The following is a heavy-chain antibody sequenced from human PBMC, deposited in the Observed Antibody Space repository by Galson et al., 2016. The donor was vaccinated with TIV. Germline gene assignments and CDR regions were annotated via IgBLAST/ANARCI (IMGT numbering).Heavy chain of an antibody. Sequence: SVKVSCKASGGTFSRFAISWVRQAPGQGLEWMGSIIPIFGTSKYAQKFQGRVTITADKSTSTAYMELSSLRSEDTAVYYCARVLEVAGTDYWGQGTLVTVSS. CDR3: ARVLEVAGTDY. CDR1: GGTFSRFA. J-gene: IGHJ4*02. V-gene: IGHV1-69*06. CDR2: IIPIFGTS. D-gene: IGHD6-19*01.